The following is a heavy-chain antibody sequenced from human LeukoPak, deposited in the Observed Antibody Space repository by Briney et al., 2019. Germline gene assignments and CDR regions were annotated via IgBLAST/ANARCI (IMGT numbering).Heavy chain of an antibody. D-gene: IGHD6-19*01. CDR3: ARVMGSGFN. CDR1: GGSISSYY. Sequence: SETLSLTCTVSGGSISSYYWSCIRQPPGKGLEWIGYIYYSGSTNYNPSLKSRVTISVDTSKNQFSLKLRSVTAADTGVYYCARVMGSGFNWGQGTLFSVSS. CDR2: IYYSGST. J-gene: IGHJ4*02. V-gene: IGHV4-59*01.